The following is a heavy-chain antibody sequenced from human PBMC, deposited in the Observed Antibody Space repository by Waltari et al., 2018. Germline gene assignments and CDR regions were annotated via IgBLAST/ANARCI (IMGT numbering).Heavy chain of an antibody. Sequence: EVQVVESGGGLVQPGRSLRLPCAASGFPFDDYSMHGVRQAPGKGLEWVSGISWNSGSIGYADSVKGRFTISRDNAKNSLYLQMNSLRAEDMALYYCAKGHISNDFWSGSLDFWGQGTLVTVSS. CDR1: GFPFDDYS. D-gene: IGHD3-3*01. J-gene: IGHJ4*02. CDR2: ISWNSGSI. CDR3: AKGHISNDFWSGSLDF. V-gene: IGHV3-9*03.